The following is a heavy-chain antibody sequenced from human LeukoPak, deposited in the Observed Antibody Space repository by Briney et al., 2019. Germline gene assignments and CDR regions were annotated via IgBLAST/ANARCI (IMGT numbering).Heavy chain of an antibody. CDR2: INPNSGGT. CDR3: ARDRMGYSSSWYAY. Sequence: ASVKVSCKASGYTFTGNYMHWVRQAPGQGLEWMGWINPNSGGTNYAQKFQGRVTMTRDTSISTAYMELSRLRSDDTAVYYCARDRMGYSSSWYAYWGQGTLVTVSS. D-gene: IGHD6-13*01. V-gene: IGHV1-2*02. J-gene: IGHJ4*02. CDR1: GYTFTGNY.